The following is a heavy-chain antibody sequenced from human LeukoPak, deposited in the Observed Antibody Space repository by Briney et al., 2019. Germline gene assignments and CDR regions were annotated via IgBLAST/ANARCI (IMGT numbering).Heavy chain of an antibody. Sequence: SETLSLACTVSGGSISSYYWSWIRQPPGKGLEWIGYIYYSGSTNYNPSLKSRATISVDRSKNQFSLKLSSVTAADTAVYYCARGVHYYDSSGLGDAFDIWGQGTMVTVSS. CDR2: IYYSGST. D-gene: IGHD3-22*01. V-gene: IGHV4-59*12. J-gene: IGHJ3*02. CDR3: ARGVHYYDSSGLGDAFDI. CDR1: GGSISSYY.